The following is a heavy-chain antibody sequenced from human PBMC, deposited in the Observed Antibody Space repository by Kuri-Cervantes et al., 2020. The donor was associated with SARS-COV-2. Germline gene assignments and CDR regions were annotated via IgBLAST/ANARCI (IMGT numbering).Heavy chain of an antibody. J-gene: IGHJ6*03. CDR2: IDSSSYYI. CDR3: ARAWGVCTSGVCYANYYFYYTDV. CDR1: GFTFSGYS. V-gene: IGHV3-21*01. D-gene: IGHD2-8*01. Sequence: GESLKISCAASGFTFSGYSMNWIRQAPGKGLEWVASIDSSSYYIYHADSVKGRLTISRDNAKTSLYLQMNSLKPEDTAVYYCARAWGVCTSGVCYANYYFYYTDVWGKGTTVTVSS.